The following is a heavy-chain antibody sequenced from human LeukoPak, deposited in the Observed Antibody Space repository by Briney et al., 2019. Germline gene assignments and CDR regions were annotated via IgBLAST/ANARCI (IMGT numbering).Heavy chain of an antibody. CDR3: ARDFQSLGDRYYYYMDV. V-gene: IGHV3-30*04. J-gene: IGHJ6*03. Sequence: PGRSLRLSCAASGFTFSTFAMHWVRQAPGKGLEWVAVISYDGSKTYYADSVKGRFTISRDNSKNTLFLHMNSLRAEDTAVYYCARDFQSLGDRYYYYMDVWGKGTTVTVSS. CDR2: ISYDGSKT. D-gene: IGHD2-21*01. CDR1: GFTFSTFA.